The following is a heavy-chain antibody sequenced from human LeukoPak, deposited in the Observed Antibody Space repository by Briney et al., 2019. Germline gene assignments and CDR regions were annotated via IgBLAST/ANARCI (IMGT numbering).Heavy chain of an antibody. V-gene: IGHV5-51*01. CDR1: GYSFTNYW. CDR3: ARGDYGSGSYLNWFDP. J-gene: IGHJ5*02. Sequence: GESLKIYCKGSGYSFTNYWIGWVRQMPGKGLEWMGIIYPGDADTRYSPSFQGQVTISADKSISTAYLQWSSLKASDTAMYYCARGDYGSGSYLNWFDPWGQGTLVTVSS. CDR2: IYPGDADT. D-gene: IGHD3-10*01.